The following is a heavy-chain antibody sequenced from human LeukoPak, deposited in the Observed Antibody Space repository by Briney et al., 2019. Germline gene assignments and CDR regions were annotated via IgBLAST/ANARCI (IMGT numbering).Heavy chain of an antibody. V-gene: IGHV4-4*09. J-gene: IGHJ5*02. CDR2: IYTSGSS. CDR1: GGSISGFY. CDR3: ARDHWSGTVTIPGSWFDP. Sequence: SETLSLTCTVSGGSISGFYWSWIRQPPGKGLEWIGYIYTSGSSKYNPSLKGRVTISVDTSKNQFSLKLYSVTAADTAVYFCARDHWSGTVTIPGSWFDPWGRGTLVTVAS. D-gene: IGHD4-17*01.